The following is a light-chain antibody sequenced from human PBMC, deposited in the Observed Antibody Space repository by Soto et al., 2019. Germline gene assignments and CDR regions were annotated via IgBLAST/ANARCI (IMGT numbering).Light chain of an antibody. J-gene: IGLJ1*01. CDR1: SSNIGGNS. V-gene: IGLV1-51*01. Sequence: HXVLTPPPSVSAAPGQKVTISCTGSSSNIGGNSVSWYQQLPGTARKLLIYDDNKRPSGIPDRFSGSKSGTSATLGITGFQTGDEADYYCGSWDSSLSAYVFGTGTKV. CDR3: GSWDSSLSAYV. CDR2: DDN.